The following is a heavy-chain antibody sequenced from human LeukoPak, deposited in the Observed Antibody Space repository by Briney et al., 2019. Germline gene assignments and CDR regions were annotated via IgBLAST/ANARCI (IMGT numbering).Heavy chain of an antibody. Sequence: ASVRVSCKAPGYTFTGYYMHWVRQAPGQGLEWMGWINPNSGGTNYAQKFQGWVTMTRDTSISTAYMELSRLRSDDTAVYYCAREADRLRFFDYWGQGTLVTVSS. D-gene: IGHD5-12*01. V-gene: IGHV1-2*04. J-gene: IGHJ4*02. CDR2: INPNSGGT. CDR1: GYTFTGYY. CDR3: AREADRLRFFDY.